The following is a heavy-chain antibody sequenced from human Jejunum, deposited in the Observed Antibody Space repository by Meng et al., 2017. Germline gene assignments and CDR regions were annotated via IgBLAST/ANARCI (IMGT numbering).Heavy chain of an antibody. CDR3: ARADYVRYFDL. CDR1: GGSIESNNW. V-gene: IGHV4-4*02. D-gene: IGHD3-10*02. J-gene: IGHJ2*01. CDR2: VYHSGST. Sequence: QGQLQESGQGLVKPSEILSLTCAVSGGSIESNNWWTWIRQPPGQGLEWIGEVYHSGSTHYNPSLQSRVTISIDNSKNRFSLSLNSVTAADTAIYYCARADYVRYFDLWGRGTLVTVSS.